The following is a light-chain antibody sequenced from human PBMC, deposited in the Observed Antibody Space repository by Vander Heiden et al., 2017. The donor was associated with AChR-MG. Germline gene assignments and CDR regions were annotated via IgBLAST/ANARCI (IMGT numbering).Light chain of an antibody. Sequence: EIVMTQSPATLSVSPGERATLSCRASPTVSSNLAWYQQKPGQAPRLVIYGASTRATDIPARFSGSGSGTEFTLTISSLQSEDFAVYYCQQYNNWPLTFGGGTEVEIK. CDR3: QQYNNWPLT. J-gene: IGKJ4*01. CDR2: GAS. V-gene: IGKV3-15*01. CDR1: PTVSSN.